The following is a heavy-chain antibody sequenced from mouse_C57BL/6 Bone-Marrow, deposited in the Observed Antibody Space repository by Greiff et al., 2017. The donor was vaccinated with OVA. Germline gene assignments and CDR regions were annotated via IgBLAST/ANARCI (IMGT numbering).Heavy chain of an antibody. CDR1: GFSFTSYA. V-gene: IGHV2-9-1*01. CDR2: IWTGGGT. Sequence: VMLVESGPGLVAPSQCLSITCTVSGFSFTSYAISWVRQPPGKGLEWLGVIWTGGGTNYNSALNSRLSISKDNSKSHVFLKMNSMQTADTARYYCAPQDYDERAWFAYWGQGTLVTVSA. D-gene: IGHD2-4*01. J-gene: IGHJ3*01. CDR3: APQDYDERAWFAY.